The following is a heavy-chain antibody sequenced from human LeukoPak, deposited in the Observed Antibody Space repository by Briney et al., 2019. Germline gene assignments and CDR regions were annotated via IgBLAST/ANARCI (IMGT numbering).Heavy chain of an antibody. J-gene: IGHJ4*02. CDR1: GFTFSSYW. V-gene: IGHV3-30-3*01. CDR2: ISYDGSNK. Sequence: PGGSLRLSCAASGFTFSSYWMSWVRQAPGKGLEWVAVISYDGSNKYYADSVKGRFTISRDNSKDTLYLQMNSLRAEDTAVYYCARDYSAEVGYSSGWYVLDYWGQGTLVTVSS. D-gene: IGHD6-19*01. CDR3: ARDYSAEVGYSSGWYVLDY.